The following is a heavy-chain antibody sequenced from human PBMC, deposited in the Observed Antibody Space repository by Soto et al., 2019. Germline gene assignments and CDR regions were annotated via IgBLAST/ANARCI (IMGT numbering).Heavy chain of an antibody. CDR2: ISGGGDTT. D-gene: IGHD2-8*01. V-gene: IGHV3-23*01. CDR3: AKLRDFVVLPVGILDS. Sequence: GGSLKLSCAASGFTVSSYGISWIRLSPGKGLEWVSVISGGGDTTYYTPSVKGRFTISRDDFRNTLYLQMNSLRTEDTAIYYCAKLRDFVVLPVGILDSWGPGPLVTSPQ. CDR1: GFTVSSYG. J-gene: IGHJ5*01.